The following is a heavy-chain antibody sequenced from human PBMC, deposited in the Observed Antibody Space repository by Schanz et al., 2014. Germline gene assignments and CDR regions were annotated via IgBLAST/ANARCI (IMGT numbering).Heavy chain of an antibody. J-gene: IGHJ4*02. CDR2: ISSDGFNK. D-gene: IGHD3-10*01. CDR1: GFTFSTYA. CDR3: ARGDMVRGVFDY. Sequence: VQVVESGGDLVQPGGSLRLSCAASGFTFSTYAMHWVRQAPGKGLGWLAVISSDGFNKFYADSVKGRFTISRDNSKNTLYLQMNSLRTEDTAVYYCARGDMVRGVFDYWGQGTLVTVSS. V-gene: IGHV3-30*04.